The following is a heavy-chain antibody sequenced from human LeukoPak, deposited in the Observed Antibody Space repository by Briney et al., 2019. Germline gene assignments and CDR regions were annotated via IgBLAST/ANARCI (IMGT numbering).Heavy chain of an antibody. J-gene: IGHJ3*01. Sequence: GGSLRLSCAASGSTFRTYWMHWVRQAPGKGLVWVSRIKGDGSTPEYADSVKGRFTISRDNAKNTVDLQMNSLRVEDTAVYYCARGWVPSDISMNWGQGTMVTVSS. CDR2: IKGDGSTP. CDR1: GSTFRTYW. V-gene: IGHV3-74*01. CDR3: ARGWVPSDISMN. D-gene: IGHD3-22*01.